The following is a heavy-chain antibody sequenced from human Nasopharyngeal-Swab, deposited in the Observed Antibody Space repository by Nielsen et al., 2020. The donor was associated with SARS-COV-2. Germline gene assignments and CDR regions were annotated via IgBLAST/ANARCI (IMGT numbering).Heavy chain of an antibody. CDR3: ATGRTDYFDY. CDR1: GGSFSGYY. Sequence: SETLSLTCAVYGGSFSGYYWSWIRQPPGKGLEWIGYIYYSGSTYYNPSLKSRVTISVDTSKNQFSLKLSSVTAADTAVYYCATGRTDYFDYWGQGTLVTVSS. J-gene: IGHJ4*02. CDR2: IYYSGST. D-gene: IGHD1-14*01. V-gene: IGHV4-34*01.